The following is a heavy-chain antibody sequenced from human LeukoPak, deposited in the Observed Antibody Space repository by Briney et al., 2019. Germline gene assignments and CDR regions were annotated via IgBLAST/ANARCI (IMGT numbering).Heavy chain of an antibody. CDR3: ARDYGGSSPFDY. V-gene: IGHV3-9*01. J-gene: IGHJ4*02. D-gene: IGHD4-23*01. CDR1: GFTFDDYA. CDR2: ISWNSGSI. Sequence: GGSLRLSCAASGFTFDDYAMHWVRQAPGKGLEWVSGISWNSGSIGYVDSVKGRFTISRDNAKNSLYLQMNSLRAEDTAVYYCARDYGGSSPFDYWGQGTLVTVSS.